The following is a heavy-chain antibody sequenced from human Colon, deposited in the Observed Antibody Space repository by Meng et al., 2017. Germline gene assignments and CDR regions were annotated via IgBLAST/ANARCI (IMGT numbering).Heavy chain of an antibody. CDR2: ISYDGSNK. D-gene: IGHD5-18*01. CDR3: ARVRYSYGYEEGFDY. V-gene: IGHV3-30*01. J-gene: IGHJ4*02. Sequence: GESLKISCAASGFTFSSYAMHWVRQAPGKGLEWVAVISYDGSNKYYADSVKGRFTISRDNSKNTLYLQMNSLRAEDTAVYYCARVRYSYGYEEGFDYWGQGTLVTVSS. CDR1: GFTFSSYA.